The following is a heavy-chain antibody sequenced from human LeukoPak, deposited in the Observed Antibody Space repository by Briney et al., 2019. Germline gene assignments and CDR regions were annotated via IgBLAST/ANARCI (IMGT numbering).Heavy chain of an antibody. V-gene: IGHV4-30-4*01. J-gene: IGHJ4*02. D-gene: IGHD5-12*01. CDR2: IYYSGST. CDR3: ARGLVATNIFDY. Sequence: SQTLSLTCTVSGVSINSGAYYWSWIRQPPGKGLEWIGYIYYSGSTYYNPSLKSRVTISVDTSMNQFSLKLSSVTAADTAVYYCARGLVATNIFDYWGQGTLVTVSS. CDR1: GVSINSGAYY.